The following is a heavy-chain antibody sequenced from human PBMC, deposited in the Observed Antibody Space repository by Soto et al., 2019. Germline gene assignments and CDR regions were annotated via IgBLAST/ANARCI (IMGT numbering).Heavy chain of an antibody. J-gene: IGHJ3*02. Sequence: GESLKISCKGSGYSFTSYWIGWVRQMPGKGLEWMGLINAGNGNTKYRQKFQGKVTITSDTSASTAYMELSSLRFEDTAVYYCARGWPGIDAFDIWGQGTMVTVSS. CDR1: GYSFTSYW. CDR3: ARGWPGIDAFDI. V-gene: IGHV1-3*01. CDR2: INAGNGNT.